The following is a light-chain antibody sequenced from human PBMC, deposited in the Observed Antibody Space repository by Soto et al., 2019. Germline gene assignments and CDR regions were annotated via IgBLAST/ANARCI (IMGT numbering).Light chain of an antibody. CDR2: EVS. Sequence: SVLTQPPSASGSPGQSVTISCTGSYSDIGGYNYVSWYLQHPGKAPKLIIYEVSKRPSGVPDRFSGSKSDNTASLTVSGLQAEDEADYYCSSYGGSNNVVFGGGTKLTVL. J-gene: IGLJ2*01. V-gene: IGLV2-8*01. CDR3: SSYGGSNNVV. CDR1: YSDIGGYNY.